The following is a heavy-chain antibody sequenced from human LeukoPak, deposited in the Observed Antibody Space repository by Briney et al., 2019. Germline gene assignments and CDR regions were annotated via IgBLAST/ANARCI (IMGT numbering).Heavy chain of an antibody. Sequence: PGRSLRLSCAASGFTFDDYAMHWVRQAPGKGLEWVSGISWNSGSIGYADSVKGRFTISRDNAKNSLYLQMNSLRAEDIALYYCAKGDYYDSSGSLDYWGQGTLVTVSS. D-gene: IGHD3-22*01. CDR1: GFTFDDYA. CDR3: AKGDYYDSSGSLDY. J-gene: IGHJ4*02. CDR2: ISWNSGSI. V-gene: IGHV3-9*03.